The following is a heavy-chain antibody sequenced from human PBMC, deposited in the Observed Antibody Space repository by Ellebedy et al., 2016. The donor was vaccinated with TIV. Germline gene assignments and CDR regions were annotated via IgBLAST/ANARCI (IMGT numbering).Heavy chain of an antibody. CDR1: DGSISSGDYY. J-gene: IGHJ4*02. Sequence: SETLSLTXTVSDGSISSGDYYWSWIRQPPGKGLEWIGYILYSGNTYYNPSLKSRVTISIDTSKNQFSLKLTSVTAADIAVYFCARDDLGAALDYWGPGIQVTVSS. CDR2: ILYSGNT. CDR3: ARDDLGAALDY. V-gene: IGHV4-30-4*01. D-gene: IGHD6-13*01.